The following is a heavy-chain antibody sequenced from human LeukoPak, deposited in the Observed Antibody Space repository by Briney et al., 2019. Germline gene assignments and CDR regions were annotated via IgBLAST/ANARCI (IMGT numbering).Heavy chain of an antibody. D-gene: IGHD6-6*01. V-gene: IGHV3-23*01. CDR2: ISGSGGST. CDR1: GFTFSSYA. Sequence: GGSLRLSCAASGFTFSSYAMSWVRQAPGKGLEWVSAISGSGGSTYYADPVKGRFTISRDNSKNTLYLQMNSLRAEDTAVYYCAKDQEYSSSPAVDYWGQGTLVTVSS. CDR3: AKDQEYSSSPAVDY. J-gene: IGHJ4*02.